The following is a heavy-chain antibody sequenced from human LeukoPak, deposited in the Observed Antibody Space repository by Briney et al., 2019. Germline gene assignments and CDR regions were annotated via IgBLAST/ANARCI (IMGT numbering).Heavy chain of an antibody. V-gene: IGHV4-39*07. CDR1: GGSISSSSYY. CDR2: IYYSGST. J-gene: IGHJ3*02. D-gene: IGHD3-22*01. CDR3: ARDPHYYDSSGYLSDAFDI. Sequence: SETLSLTCTVSGGSISSSSYYWGWIRQPPGKGLEWIGSIYYSGSTYYNPSLKSRVTISVDTSKNQFSLKLSSVTAADTAVYYCARDPHYYDSSGYLSDAFDIWDQGTMVTVSS.